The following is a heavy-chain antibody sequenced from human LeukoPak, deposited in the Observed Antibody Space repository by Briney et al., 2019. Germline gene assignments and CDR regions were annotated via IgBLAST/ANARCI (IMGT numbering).Heavy chain of an antibody. Sequence: PSETLSLTCTVSGGSISSYYWSWIRQPPGKGLEWIGYIYYSGSTNYNPSLKSRVTTSVDTSKNQFSLKLSSVTAADTAVYYCARETYGDYEVGMDVWGKGTTVTVSS. J-gene: IGHJ6*04. CDR1: GGSISSYY. CDR3: ARETYGDYEVGMDV. D-gene: IGHD4-17*01. CDR2: IYYSGST. V-gene: IGHV4-59*01.